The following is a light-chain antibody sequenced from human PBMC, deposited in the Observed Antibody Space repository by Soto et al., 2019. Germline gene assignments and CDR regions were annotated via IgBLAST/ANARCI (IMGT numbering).Light chain of an antibody. CDR2: GAS. Sequence: ENVVTQFPGTLSLSPGERATVSCRASQFVSSGHLAWYQQKLGQAPRLLIYGASSRAPGIPDRFSGSGSGIDFTLTISGLEPEDFAVYYCQQYSTSPITFGQGTRLEIK. J-gene: IGKJ5*01. CDR1: QFVSSGH. V-gene: IGKV3-20*01. CDR3: QQYSTSPIT.